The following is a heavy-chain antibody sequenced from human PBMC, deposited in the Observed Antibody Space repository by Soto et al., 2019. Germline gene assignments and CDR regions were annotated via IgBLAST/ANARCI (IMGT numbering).Heavy chain of an antibody. Sequence: QVQLQESGPGLMKPSGTLSLTCAVSGGSITSNWWSWVRQPPGKGLEWLAEIFHTGSANYNPSLMGRLTISMDKSRNNLSLNLNSVTAADTAVYYCARHIAVSGTRGFDHWGQGTLVTVSS. J-gene: IGHJ4*02. CDR1: GGSITSNW. V-gene: IGHV4-4*02. CDR3: ARHIAVSGTRGFDH. D-gene: IGHD2-21*01. CDR2: IFHTGSA.